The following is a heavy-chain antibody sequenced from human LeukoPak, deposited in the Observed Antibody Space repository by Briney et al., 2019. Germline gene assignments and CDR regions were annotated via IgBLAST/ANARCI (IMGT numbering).Heavy chain of an antibody. D-gene: IGHD3-16*01. CDR1: GGSISSYY. CDR3: ARRGIGGTATWGAFDI. CDR2: IYYSGST. J-gene: IGHJ3*02. V-gene: IGHV4-59*01. Sequence: PSETLSLTCTVSGGSISSYYWSWIRQPPGKGLEWIAYIYYSGSTNYNPSLKSRVTISVDTSKNQFSLKLSSVTAADTAVYYCARRGIGGTATWGAFDIWGQGTMVTVSS.